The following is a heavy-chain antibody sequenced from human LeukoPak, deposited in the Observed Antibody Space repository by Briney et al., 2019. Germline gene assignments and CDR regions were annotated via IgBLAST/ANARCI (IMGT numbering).Heavy chain of an antibody. CDR3: ARVPFGVVSKDYYYYMDV. J-gene: IGHJ6*03. CDR2: ISAYNGNT. Sequence: ASVKVSCKASGYTFTSYGISWVRQAPGQGLEWMGWISAYNGNTNYAQKLQGRVTMTTDTSTSTAYMELRSLRSDDTAVYYCARVPFGVVSKDYYYYMDVRGKGTTVTVSS. CDR1: GYTFTSYG. D-gene: IGHD3-3*01. V-gene: IGHV1-18*01.